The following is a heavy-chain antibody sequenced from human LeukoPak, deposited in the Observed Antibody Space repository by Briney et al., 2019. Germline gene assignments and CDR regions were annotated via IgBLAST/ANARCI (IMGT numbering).Heavy chain of an antibody. J-gene: IGHJ4*02. CDR1: GFTFNNYW. CDR3: ASQRSGWYEGSSGSYYFDY. D-gene: IGHD6-19*01. V-gene: IGHV3-7*01. CDR2: IKQDGSEK. Sequence: GGSLRLSCAASGFTFNNYWMSWVRQAPGKGLEWVANIKQDGSEKYYVDSVKGRFTISRDNAKNSLCLQMNSLRAEDTAVFYCASQRSGWYEGSSGSYYFDYWGQGTLVTVSS.